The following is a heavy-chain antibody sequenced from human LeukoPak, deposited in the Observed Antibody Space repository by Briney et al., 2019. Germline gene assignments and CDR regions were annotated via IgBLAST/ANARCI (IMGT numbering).Heavy chain of an antibody. CDR2: IYHDGST. CDR3: ARGEYDFWSGYYTISAFDI. D-gene: IGHD3-3*01. Sequence: SETLSLTCTVSSGSISSGGYYWSWIRQPPGKGLEWIGYIYHDGSTYYNPSLKSRVTISLDRSKNQFSLKLSSVTAADTAVYYCARGEYDFWSGYYTISAFDIWGQGTMVTVSS. V-gene: IGHV4-30-2*01. J-gene: IGHJ3*02. CDR1: SGSISSGGYY.